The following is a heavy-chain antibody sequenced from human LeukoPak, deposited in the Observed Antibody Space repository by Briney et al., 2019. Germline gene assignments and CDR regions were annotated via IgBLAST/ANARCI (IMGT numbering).Heavy chain of an antibody. CDR2: IDHSGST. Sequence: SSETLSLTCAVYGGSFSGYYWSWIRQPPGKGLEWIGEIDHSGSTNYNPSLKSRVTISVDTSKNQFSLKLSSVTAADTAVYYCARGGWRSYYYDSSDVFDIWGQGTMVTVSS. V-gene: IGHV4-34*01. J-gene: IGHJ3*02. D-gene: IGHD3-22*01. CDR3: ARGGWRSYYYDSSDVFDI. CDR1: GGSFSGYY.